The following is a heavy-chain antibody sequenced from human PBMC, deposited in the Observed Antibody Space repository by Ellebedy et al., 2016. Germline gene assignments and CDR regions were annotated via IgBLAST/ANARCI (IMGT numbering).Heavy chain of an antibody. CDR2: IYHSGST. CDR1: GYSISSGYY. D-gene: IGHD6-13*01. CDR3: ARTIFRAAGPFYYMDV. Sequence: SETLSLXXTVSGYSISSGYYWGWIRQPPGKGLEWIGSIYHSGSTYYNPSLKSRVTISVDTSKNQFSLKLSSVTAADTAVYYCARTIFRAAGPFYYMDVWGKGTTVTVSS. J-gene: IGHJ6*03. V-gene: IGHV4-38-2*02.